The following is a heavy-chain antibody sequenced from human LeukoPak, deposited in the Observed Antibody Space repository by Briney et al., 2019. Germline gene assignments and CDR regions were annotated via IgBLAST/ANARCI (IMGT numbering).Heavy chain of an antibody. D-gene: IGHD2-2*01. V-gene: IGHV1-46*01. CDR2: IKVSGGAT. J-gene: IGHJ1*01. CDR3: AGEGAPSQFPASEYLQP. CDR1: GYTFTRFF. Sequence: ASVKISCKASGYTFTRFFMYWVRQAPGQGPEWMGRIKVSGGATDYAQKFQARVTMTSDTSTNTVYMEMSNLRSDDTAVYYCAGEGAPSQFPASEYLQPWGQGTLVIVSA.